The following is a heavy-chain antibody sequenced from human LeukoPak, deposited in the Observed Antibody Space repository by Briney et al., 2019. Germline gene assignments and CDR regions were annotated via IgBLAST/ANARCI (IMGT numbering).Heavy chain of an antibody. V-gene: IGHV1-2*06. J-gene: IGHJ2*01. CDR2: INPNSGGT. CDR3: ARVRYYDFWSGYSDWYFDL. D-gene: IGHD3-3*01. CDR1: GYTFSGYY. Sequence: ASVKVSCKASGYTFSGYYMHWVRQAPGQGLEWMGRINPNSGGTNYAQKLQGRVTMTTDTSTSTAYMELRSLRSDDTAVYYCARVRYYDFWSGYSDWYFDLWGRGTLVTVSS.